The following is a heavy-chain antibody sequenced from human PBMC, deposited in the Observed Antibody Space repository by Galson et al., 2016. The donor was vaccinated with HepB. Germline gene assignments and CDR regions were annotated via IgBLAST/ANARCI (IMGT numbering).Heavy chain of an antibody. CDR3: GKPGGFDY. Sequence: SLRLSCAASGFTFSSYWMNWVRQAPGKGLEWVANIKQDGSEKYYVDSVKGRFTISRDNSKNTLYLYMNNLTAGDTAIYYCGKPGGFDYWGQGALVTVSS. CDR1: GFTFSSYW. CDR2: IKQDGSEK. D-gene: IGHD3-16*01. J-gene: IGHJ4*02. V-gene: IGHV3-7*03.